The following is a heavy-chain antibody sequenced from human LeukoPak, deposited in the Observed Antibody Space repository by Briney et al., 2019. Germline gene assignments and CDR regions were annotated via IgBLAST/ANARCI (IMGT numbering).Heavy chain of an antibody. CDR3: AREPDYGEPRTAFDI. J-gene: IGHJ3*02. Sequence: NPSETLSLTCTVSGGSISSSRYYWGWIRQPPGKGLEWIGYIYYSGSTNYNPSLKSRVTISVDTSKNQFSLKLSSVTAADTAVYYCAREPDYGEPRTAFDIWGQGTMVTVSS. D-gene: IGHD4-17*01. CDR2: IYYSGST. CDR1: GGSISSSRYY. V-gene: IGHV4-61*01.